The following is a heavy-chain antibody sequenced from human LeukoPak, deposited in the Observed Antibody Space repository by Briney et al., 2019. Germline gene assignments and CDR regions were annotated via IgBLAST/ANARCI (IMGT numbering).Heavy chain of an antibody. J-gene: IGHJ4*02. CDR2: ISYDGSDK. CDR1: GSTFSSDG. Sequence: AGGSLTLACAASGSTFSSDGLRWVRQAPGKGLEWVAVISYDGSDKFYADSVKGRFTISRDNSKNTLYLQMNSLRAEDTAVYYCAKDAMIYASSAFAHWGRGPLVTVSS. V-gene: IGHV3-30*18. CDR3: AKDAMIYASSAFAH. D-gene: IGHD3-22*01.